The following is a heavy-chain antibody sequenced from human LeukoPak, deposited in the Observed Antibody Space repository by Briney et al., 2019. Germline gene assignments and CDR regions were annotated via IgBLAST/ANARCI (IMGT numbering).Heavy chain of an antibody. CDR3: AKDNKQWLLYYYGMDV. V-gene: IGHV3-23*01. J-gene: IGHJ6*02. Sequence: PGGSLRLSCAASGFTFSSYAMSWVRQAPGKGLEWVSAISGSGGSTYYADSVKGRFTISRDNSKNTLYLQMNSLRAEDTAVYYCAKDNKQWLLYYYGMDVWGQGTTVTVSS. CDR2: ISGSGGST. CDR1: GFTFSSYA. D-gene: IGHD6-19*01.